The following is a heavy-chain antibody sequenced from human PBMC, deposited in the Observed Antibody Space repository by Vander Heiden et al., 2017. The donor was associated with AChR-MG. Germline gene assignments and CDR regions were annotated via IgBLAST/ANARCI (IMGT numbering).Heavy chain of an antibody. Sequence: LQLQDSGPGLVKPSETLYLTRTVSGDSISSTYYHWGWIRQPPGKGLEWIGNLYYSGSTYYNPSLESRITVSVDTSKNQFSLKLSSVTAADTAVYYCARPAGDAFDIWGQGTMVTVSS. CDR2: LYYSGST. J-gene: IGHJ3*02. V-gene: IGHV4-39*01. D-gene: IGHD6-13*01. CDR1: GDSISSTYYH. CDR3: ARPAGDAFDI.